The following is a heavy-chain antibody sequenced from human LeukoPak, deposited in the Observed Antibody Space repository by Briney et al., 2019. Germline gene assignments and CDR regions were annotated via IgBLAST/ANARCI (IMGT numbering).Heavy chain of an antibody. CDR2: IYSSGST. CDR3: ARSRDTAMVASYFDY. Sequence: SETLSLTCTVSGGSISSGSYYWSWIRQPAGKGLEWIGRIYSSGSTNYNPSLKSRVTISVDTSKDQFSLKLSSVTAADTAVYYCARSRDTAMVASYFDYWGQGTLVTVSS. CDR1: GGSISSGSYY. D-gene: IGHD5-18*01. V-gene: IGHV4-61*02. J-gene: IGHJ4*02.